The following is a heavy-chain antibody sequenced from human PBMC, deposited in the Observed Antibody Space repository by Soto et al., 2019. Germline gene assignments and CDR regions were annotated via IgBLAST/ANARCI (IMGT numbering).Heavy chain of an antibody. CDR2: ISYDGSNK. CDR1: GFTFSSYG. Sequence: GGSLRLSCAASGFTFSSYGMHWVRQAPGKGLEWVAVISYDGSNKYYADSVKGRFTISRDNSKNTLYLQMNSLRAEDTAVYYCAKDLAGGDYGRTGPFDYWGQGTLVTVSS. CDR3: AKDLAGGDYGRTGPFDY. J-gene: IGHJ4*02. V-gene: IGHV3-30*18. D-gene: IGHD4-17*01.